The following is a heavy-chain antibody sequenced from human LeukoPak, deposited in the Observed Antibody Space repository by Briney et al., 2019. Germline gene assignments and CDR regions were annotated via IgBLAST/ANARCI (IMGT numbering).Heavy chain of an antibody. CDR2: IKEDGSER. V-gene: IGHV3-7*03. D-gene: IGHD1-14*01. CDR1: AFIFSGHW. Sequence: GGSLRLSCEGSAFIFSGHWMNWVHQTPGKGLEWVASIKEDGSERQYVDSVKGRFSISRDNSKNTLYLQMNSLRAEDTAIYYRARARPRPIDFDYWGQGTLVTVSS. J-gene: IGHJ4*02. CDR3: ARARPRPIDFDY.